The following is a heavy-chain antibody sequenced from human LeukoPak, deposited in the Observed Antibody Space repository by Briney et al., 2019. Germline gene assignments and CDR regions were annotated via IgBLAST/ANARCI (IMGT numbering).Heavy chain of an antibody. Sequence: GGSLRLSCAASGFILSNYAMTAVRQAPGRGLDWVSIINGGGGNTYYAASVKGRFPISRDNSKNTVYLQMNSLRAEDTAIYYCAKSRSSSGWYSFDYWGQGTLVTVSS. CDR1: GFILSNYA. J-gene: IGHJ4*02. CDR2: INGGGGNT. CDR3: AKSRSSSGWYSFDY. D-gene: IGHD6-19*01. V-gene: IGHV3-23*01.